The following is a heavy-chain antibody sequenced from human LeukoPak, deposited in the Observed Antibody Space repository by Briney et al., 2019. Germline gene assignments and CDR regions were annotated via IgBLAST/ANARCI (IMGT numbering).Heavy chain of an antibody. CDR1: GFTFSSYA. J-gene: IGHJ4*02. CDR3: AKESGSPYYFDY. V-gene: IGHV3-23*01. CDR2: ISGSGSST. D-gene: IGHD1-26*01. Sequence: PVGSLRLSCAASGFTFSSYAMNWVRQGPGKGLECVSGISGSGSSTYYADSVKGRFTISRDNSKNTLYMQMYSLRAEDTAVYYCAKESGSPYYFDYWGQGTLVTVSS.